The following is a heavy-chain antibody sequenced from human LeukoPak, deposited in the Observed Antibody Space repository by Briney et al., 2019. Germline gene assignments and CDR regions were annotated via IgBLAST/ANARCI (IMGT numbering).Heavy chain of an antibody. CDR2: ISVYNGKR. D-gene: IGHD5-18*01. CDR3: ARALDTPTYDY. J-gene: IGHJ4*02. CDR1: GYTFTSYG. V-gene: IGHV1-18*01. Sequence: GASVTVSFKASGYTFTSYGINRVRQAQGQGKEWKGGISVYNGKRLYEQRHQGRVSMTTDRDTSKNYMDLRSLTSDDTAVYYCARALDTPTYDYWGQGTLVTVSS.